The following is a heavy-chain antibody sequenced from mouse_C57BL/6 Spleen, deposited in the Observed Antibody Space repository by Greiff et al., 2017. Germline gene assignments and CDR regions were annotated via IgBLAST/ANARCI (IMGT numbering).Heavy chain of an antibody. J-gene: IGHJ4*01. CDR3: TRWYYGSSFGYYAMDY. D-gene: IGHD1-1*01. V-gene: IGHV1-15*01. CDR1: GYTFTDYE. Sequence: LQESGAELVRPGASVTLSCKASGYTFTDYEMHWVKQTPVHGLEWIGAIDPETGGTAYNQKFKGKAILTADKSSSTAYMELRSLTSEDSAVYYCTRWYYGSSFGYYAMDYWGQGTSVTVSS. CDR2: IDPETGGT.